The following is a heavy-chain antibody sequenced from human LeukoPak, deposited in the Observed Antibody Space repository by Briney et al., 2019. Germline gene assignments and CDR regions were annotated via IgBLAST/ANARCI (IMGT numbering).Heavy chain of an antibody. D-gene: IGHD6-6*01. J-gene: IGHJ6*03. CDR2: INHSGST. V-gene: IGHV4-34*01. CDR3: ARTNSSSPYYYYMGV. Sequence: KPSETLSLTCAVYGGSFSGYYWSWIRQPPGKGLEWIGEINHSGSTNYNPSLKSRVTISVDTSKNQFSLKLSSVTAADTAVYYCARTNSSSPYYYYMGVWGKGTTVTVSS. CDR1: GGSFSGYY.